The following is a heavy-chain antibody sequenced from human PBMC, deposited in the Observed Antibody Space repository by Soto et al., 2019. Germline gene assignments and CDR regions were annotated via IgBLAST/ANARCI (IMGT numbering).Heavy chain of an antibody. V-gene: IGHV3-9*01. CDR1: GFTFDDYS. CDR3: ARGELGAVAGYFEY. Sequence: EVQLVESGGGLVQPGGSLRLSCAASGFTFDDYSMHWVRQAPGRGLEWVSGISWHSGSIDYADSVKGRFTISRDNAKNFLYLEMNSLRPEDPALYYCARGELGAVAGYFEYWGQGTLVTVSS. J-gene: IGHJ4*02. D-gene: IGHD6-19*01. CDR2: ISWHSGSI.